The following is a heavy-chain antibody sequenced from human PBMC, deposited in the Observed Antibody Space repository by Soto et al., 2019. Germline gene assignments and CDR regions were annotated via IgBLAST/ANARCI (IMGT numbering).Heavy chain of an antibody. CDR3: ARGSRKSPTPGMDV. Sequence: QVHVVQSGGGLVKPGGSLRLSCAASGFDFSDFYMSWIRQAPGKGLEWVAYISGSGTIIFYSAGVKGRCSISRGDLNHSVFLQLDSLRVDDTAVYYCARGSRKSPTPGMDVWGQGTTVTVSS. CDR1: GFDFSDFY. CDR2: ISGSGTII. J-gene: IGHJ6*02. V-gene: IGHV3-11*01.